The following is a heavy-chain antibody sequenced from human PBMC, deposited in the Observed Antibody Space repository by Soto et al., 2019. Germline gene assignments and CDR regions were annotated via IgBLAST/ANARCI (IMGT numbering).Heavy chain of an antibody. D-gene: IGHD3-22*01. CDR2: IYYSGST. V-gene: IGHV4-31*03. J-gene: IGHJ4*02. CDR3: ARQPDYYDSSGYVY. Sequence: SETLSLTCTVSGGSISSGGYYWSWIRQHPGKGLEWIGYIYYSGSTYYNPSLKSRVTISVDTSKNQFSLKLSSVTAADTAVYYCARQPDYYDSSGYVYWGQGTLVTVSS. CDR1: GGSISSGGYY.